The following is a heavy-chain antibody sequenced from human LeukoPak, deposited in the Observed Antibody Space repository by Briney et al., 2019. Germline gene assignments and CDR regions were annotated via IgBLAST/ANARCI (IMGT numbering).Heavy chain of an antibody. Sequence: GASVKVSCKASGYTFTAYYMHWVRQAPGQGLEWMGWINPNGGGTNYAQKFQGRVTMTRDTSISTAYMELSRLRSDDTAVYYCARDPAYQLLYLPYYYYMDVWGKGTTVTVSS. CDR3: ARDPAYQLLYLPYYYYMDV. V-gene: IGHV1-2*02. J-gene: IGHJ6*03. D-gene: IGHD2-2*02. CDR1: GYTFTAYY. CDR2: INPNGGGT.